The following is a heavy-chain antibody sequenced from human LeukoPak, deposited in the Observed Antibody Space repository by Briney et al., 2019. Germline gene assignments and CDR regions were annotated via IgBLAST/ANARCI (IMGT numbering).Heavy chain of an antibody. CDR1: GFTFSSYG. CDR3: AKEDGYNEEAFDI. V-gene: IGHV3-33*06. J-gene: IGHJ3*02. Sequence: GGSLRLSCAASGFTFSSYGMHWVRQAPGKGLEWVAVIWYDGSNKYYADSVKGRFTISRDNSKNTLYLQMNSLRAEDTAVYYCAKEDGYNEEAFDIWGQGTMVTVSS. CDR2: IWYDGSNK. D-gene: IGHD5-24*01.